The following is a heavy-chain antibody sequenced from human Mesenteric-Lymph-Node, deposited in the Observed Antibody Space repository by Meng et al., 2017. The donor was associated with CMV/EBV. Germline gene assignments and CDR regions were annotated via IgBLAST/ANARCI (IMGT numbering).Heavy chain of an antibody. CDR2: ISNSGGST. J-gene: IGHJ6*02. V-gene: IGHV3-23*01. CDR3: ARDSHETMVRGVIIKGDYYYGMDV. Sequence: GESLKISCAASGFTFSTYAMGWVRQAPGKGLECVSTISNSGGSTYYTESVKGRLTISRDNSKNTLYLQMNSLRAEDTAVYYCARDSHETMVRGVIIKGDYYYGMDVWGQGTTVTVSS. CDR1: GFTFSTYA. D-gene: IGHD3-10*01.